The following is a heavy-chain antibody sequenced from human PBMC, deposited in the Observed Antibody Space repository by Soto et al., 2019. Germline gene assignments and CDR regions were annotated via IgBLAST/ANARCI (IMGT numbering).Heavy chain of an antibody. CDR3: ARSPPNGVVIMGLFDY. J-gene: IGHJ4*02. D-gene: IGHD3-3*01. CDR2: SYYSGST. Sequence: QVQLQESGPGLVKPSQTLSLTCTVSGGSISSGGYYWSWIRPHPGKGLEWIGYSYYSGSTYYNPSLKSRVTISVDTSKNQFSLKLSSVTAADTAVYYCARSPPNGVVIMGLFDYWGQGTLVTVSS. CDR1: GGSISSGGYY. V-gene: IGHV4-31*03.